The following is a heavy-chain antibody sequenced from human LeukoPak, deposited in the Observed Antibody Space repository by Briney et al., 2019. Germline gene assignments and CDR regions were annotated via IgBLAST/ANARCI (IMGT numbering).Heavy chain of an antibody. V-gene: IGHV1-18*01. J-gene: IGHJ4*02. D-gene: IGHD5-24*01. CDR1: GYTFTSYG. CDR3: AREMATIVNQFDY. CDR2: ISPYNGNT. Sequence: GASVTVSFKASGYTFTSYGISWVRQAPGQGLEWMGWISPYNGNTNYAQKLQGRVTMTTDTSTTTAYMELRSLRSDDTAVYYCAREMATIVNQFDYWGQGTLVTVSS.